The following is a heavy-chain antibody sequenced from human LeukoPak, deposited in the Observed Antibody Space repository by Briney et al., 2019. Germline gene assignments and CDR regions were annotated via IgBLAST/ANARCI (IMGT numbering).Heavy chain of an antibody. D-gene: IGHD5-12*01. CDR1: GYTFPGYY. CDR2: VNPNSGAT. CDR3: ARANSGDDDDFDY. V-gene: IGHV1-2*02. Sequence: AAVKVSCKSSGYTFPGYYLHWVRQPPAQRLECLGCVNPNSGATGYVQKFRGSVTMTRDTSTSTAYMELSSLTSDDTAFYYCARANSGDDDDFDYWGQGTLVTVSS. J-gene: IGHJ4*02.